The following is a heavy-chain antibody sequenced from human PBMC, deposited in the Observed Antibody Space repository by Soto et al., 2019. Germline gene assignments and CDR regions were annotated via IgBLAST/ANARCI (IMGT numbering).Heavy chain of an antibody. Sequence: SETLSLTCTVSGGSISSSSYYWGWIRQPPGKGLEWIGSIYYSGSTYYNPSLKSRVTISVDTSKNQFSLKLSSVTAADTAVYYCARGWSSYYYYMDVWGKGTTVTVSS. CDR2: IYYSGST. CDR1: GGSISSSSYY. J-gene: IGHJ6*03. V-gene: IGHV4-39*01. CDR3: ARGWSSYYYYMDV. D-gene: IGHD6-19*01.